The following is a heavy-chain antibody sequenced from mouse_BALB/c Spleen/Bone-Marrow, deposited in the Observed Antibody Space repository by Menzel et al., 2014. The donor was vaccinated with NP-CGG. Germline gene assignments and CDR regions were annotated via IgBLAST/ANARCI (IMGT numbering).Heavy chain of an antibody. CDR1: GFTFSSYA. D-gene: IGHD2-3*01. CDR3: ARGYDGYYGFAY. Sequence: EVNLVESGGGLVKPGGSLKLSYAASGFTFSSYAMSWVRQTPEKRLEWVASISSGGSTYYPDSVKGRFTISRDNARNILYLQMSSLRSEDTAMYYCARGYDGYYGFAYWGQGTLVTVSA. V-gene: IGHV5-6-5*01. J-gene: IGHJ3*01. CDR2: ISSGGST.